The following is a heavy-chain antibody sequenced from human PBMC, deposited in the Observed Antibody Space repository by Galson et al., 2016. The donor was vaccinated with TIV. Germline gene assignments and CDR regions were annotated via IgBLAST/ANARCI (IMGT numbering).Heavy chain of an antibody. CDR3: ARGKERVINYYYYMDV. D-gene: IGHD3-3*01. Sequence: SVKVSCKASGYSFTSYDINWVRQASGQGLEWMGWMSTNSGNTGYAQKFQGRVTITADESTSTAYMELTSLRSEDTAVYYCARGKERVINYYYYMDVWGKGTTITVSS. CDR1: GYSFTSYD. J-gene: IGHJ6*03. CDR2: MSTNSGNT. V-gene: IGHV1-8*03.